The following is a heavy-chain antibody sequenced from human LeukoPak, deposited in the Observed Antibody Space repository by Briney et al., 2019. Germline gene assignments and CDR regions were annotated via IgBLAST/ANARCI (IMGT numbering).Heavy chain of an antibody. J-gene: IGHJ6*03. CDR3: ARCPPYPVANHYYYYMDV. V-gene: IGHV4-61*02. CDR1: GGSISSGSYY. CDR2: IYTSGST. Sequence: SQTLSLTCTVSGGSISSGSYYWSWIRQPAGKGLEWIGRIYTSGSTNYNPSLKSRVTISVDTSKNQFSLKLSSVTAADTAVYYCARCPPYPVANHYYYYMDVWGKGTTVTVSS.